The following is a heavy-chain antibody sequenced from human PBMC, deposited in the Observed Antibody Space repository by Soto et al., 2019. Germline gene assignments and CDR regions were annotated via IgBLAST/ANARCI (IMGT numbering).Heavy chain of an antibody. CDR2: ISAYNGNT. Sequence: QDQLVQSGVEVKKPGASVKVSCKASGYSFTNYGITWVRQAPGQGFEWMGWISAYNGNTNYAQKFQGRVTMTTDASTSQAYLELRSLRSDDTALYYCARDRGVAPPVAGNTHYYYYMDVWGKGTTVTVSS. J-gene: IGHJ6*03. CDR3: ARDRGVAPPVAGNTHYYYYMDV. CDR1: GYSFTNYG. D-gene: IGHD6-19*01. V-gene: IGHV1-18*01.